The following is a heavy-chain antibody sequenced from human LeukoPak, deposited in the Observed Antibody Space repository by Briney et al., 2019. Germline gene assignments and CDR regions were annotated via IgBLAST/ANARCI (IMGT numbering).Heavy chain of an antibody. D-gene: IGHD3-16*01. V-gene: IGHV3-48*02. J-gene: IGHJ4*02. CDR1: GFSFSANN. CDR2: ISSSGTTI. CDR3: VTDWPVW. Sequence: GGSLRLSCVGSGFSFSANNMHWMRHAGGKGPEWLSFISSSGTTIRYADSVRDRFFISRDNAKNSLYLQMSSLRDEDTALYYCVTDWPVWWGQGTLVTVSS.